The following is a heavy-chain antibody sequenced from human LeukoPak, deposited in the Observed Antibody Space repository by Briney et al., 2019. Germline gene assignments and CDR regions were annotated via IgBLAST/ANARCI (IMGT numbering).Heavy chain of an antibody. J-gene: IGHJ4*02. V-gene: IGHV5-51*01. CDR2: IYPGDSDT. CDR1: GYSVTNYW. CDR3: PRREMPTSSLDN. D-gene: IGHD5-24*01. Sequence: GESLNSSWTGSGYSVTNYWIAWVRQMPGKGLEWMGIIYPGDSDTRYSPSFQGQVTISADKSISTAYLQWSSLKASDTAMYYCPRREMPTSSLDNWGQGTMVTVSS.